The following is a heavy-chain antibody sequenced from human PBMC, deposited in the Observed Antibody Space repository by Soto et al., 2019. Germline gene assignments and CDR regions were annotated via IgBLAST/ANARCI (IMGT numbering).Heavy chain of an antibody. D-gene: IGHD2-2*01. V-gene: IGHV3-30*18. CDR2: ISYGGSNK. Sequence: GGSLRLSCAASGFTFSSYGMHWVRQAPGKGLEWVAVISYGGSNKYYADSVKGRFTISRDNSKNTLYLQMNSLRAEDTAVYYCAKERDIVVVPAAMYWPGVAFDIWGQGTMVTVSS. J-gene: IGHJ3*02. CDR3: AKERDIVVVPAAMYWPGVAFDI. CDR1: GFTFSSYG.